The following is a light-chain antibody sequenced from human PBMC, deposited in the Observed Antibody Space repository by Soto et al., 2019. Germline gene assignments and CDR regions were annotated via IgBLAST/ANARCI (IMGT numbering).Light chain of an antibody. V-gene: IGLV2-14*01. J-gene: IGLJ1*01. CDR3: SSYTRSSTDV. CDR2: DVS. CDR1: SSDVGGYNY. Sequence: QSALTQPASVSGSPGQSITISCTGTSSDVGGYNYVSWYQHHPGKAPKLMIYDVSNRPSGVSNRFSGSKSGNTASLTISGLPAEGEAYYCCSSYTRSSTDVFGTGTKLTVL.